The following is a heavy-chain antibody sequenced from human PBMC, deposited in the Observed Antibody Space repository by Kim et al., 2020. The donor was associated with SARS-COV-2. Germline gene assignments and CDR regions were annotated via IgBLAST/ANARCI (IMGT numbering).Heavy chain of an antibody. D-gene: IGHD3-22*01. CDR3: TTEVYYYDSSGYYMDYYGMDV. J-gene: IGHJ6*02. V-gene: IGHV3-15*01. CDR1: GFTFSNAW. CDR2: IKSKTDGGTT. Sequence: GGSPRLSCAASGFTFSNAWMSWVRQAPGKGLEWVGRIKSKTDGGTTDYAAPVKGRFTISRDDSKNTLYLQMNSLKTEDTAVYYCTTEVYYYDSSGYYMDYYGMDVWGQGTTVTVSS.